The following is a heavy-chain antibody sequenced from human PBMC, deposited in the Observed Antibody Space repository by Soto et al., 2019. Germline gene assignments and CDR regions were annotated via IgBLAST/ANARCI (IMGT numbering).Heavy chain of an antibody. J-gene: IGHJ6*02. CDR2: IYYSGST. CDR3: AKHLYYYGSGSYYNVGDVDGMDV. V-gene: IGHV4-59*01. CDR1: GGSISSYY. Sequence: QVQLQESGPGLVKPSETLSLTCTVSGGSISSYYRSWIRQPPGKGLEWIGYIYYSGSTNYNPSLKSRVTISVDTSKNQFSLKLSSVTAADTAVYYCAKHLYYYGSGSYYNVGDVDGMDVWGQGTTVTVSS. D-gene: IGHD3-10*01.